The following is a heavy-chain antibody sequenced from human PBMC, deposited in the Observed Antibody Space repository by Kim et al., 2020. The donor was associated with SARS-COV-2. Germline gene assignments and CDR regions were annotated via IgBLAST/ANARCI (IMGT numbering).Heavy chain of an antibody. J-gene: IGHJ6*02. CDR3: ARRKLGGNSGGSDYGMDG. V-gene: IGHV3-7*03. CDR1: GFTFSSYW. CDR2: IKQDGSVK. Sequence: GGSLRLSCAASGFTFSSYWMSWVRQAPGKGLEWVANIKQDGSVKYYVDSVKGRFTISRDNAKNSLYLQMNSLSAEDTAVYCCARRKLGGNSGGSDYGMDGWGQGATVTVSS. D-gene: IGHD3-10*01.